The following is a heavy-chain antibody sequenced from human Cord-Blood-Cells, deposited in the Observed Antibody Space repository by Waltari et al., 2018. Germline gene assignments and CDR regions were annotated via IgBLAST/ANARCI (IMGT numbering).Heavy chain of an antibody. CDR2: INPSSGGT. D-gene: IGHD2-15*01. CDR3: ARLSYCSGGSCYDDY. Sequence: QVQLVQSGAEVKKPGASVKVSCKASGYTFTGYYMHWVRQAPGQGLEWMGWINPSSGGTNYAQKFQGRVTMTRDTSISTAYMELSRLRSDDTAVYYCARLSYCSGGSCYDDYWGQGTLVTVSS. V-gene: IGHV1-2*02. J-gene: IGHJ4*02. CDR1: GYTFTGYY.